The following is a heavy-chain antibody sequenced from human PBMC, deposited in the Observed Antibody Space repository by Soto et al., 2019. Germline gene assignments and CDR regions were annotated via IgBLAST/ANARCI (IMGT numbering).Heavy chain of an antibody. CDR3: ARSSYIYKVAIPFDY. J-gene: IGHJ4*02. Sequence: ETLSLTCTVSGGSISSSSYYWGWIRQPPGKGLEWIGSIYYSGSTYYNPSLKSRVTISVDTSKNHFSLKLSSVTAADTAVYYCARSSYIYKVAIPFDYWGQGTLVTVSS. V-gene: IGHV4-39*01. D-gene: IGHD5-12*01. CDR1: GGSISSSSYY. CDR2: IYYSGST.